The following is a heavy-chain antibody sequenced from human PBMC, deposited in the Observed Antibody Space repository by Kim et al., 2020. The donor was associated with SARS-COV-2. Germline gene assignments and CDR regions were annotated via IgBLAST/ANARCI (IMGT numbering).Heavy chain of an antibody. CDR1: GYTFTSYY. Sequence: ASVKVSCKASGYTFTSYYMHWVRQAPGQGLEWMGIINPSGGSTSYAQKFQGRVTMTRDTSTSTVYMELSSLRSEDTAVYYCARDLVVVPAASGFDYWGQGTLVTVSS. D-gene: IGHD2-2*01. J-gene: IGHJ4*02. V-gene: IGHV1-46*01. CDR2: INPSGGST. CDR3: ARDLVVVPAASGFDY.